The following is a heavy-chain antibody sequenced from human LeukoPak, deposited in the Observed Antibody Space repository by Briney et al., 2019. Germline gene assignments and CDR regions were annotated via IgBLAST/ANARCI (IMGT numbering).Heavy chain of an antibody. D-gene: IGHD5-24*01. CDR1: GYTFTGYY. CDR2: INPNSGGT. Sequence: ASVKVSCKASGYTFTGYYMHWVRQAPGQGLEWMGWINPNSGGTNYAQKFQGRVTMTRDTSISTAYMELSRLRSDDTAVYYCARDRRDGYNSASSYYMDVWGKGTTVTISS. V-gene: IGHV1-2*02. CDR3: ARDRRDGYNSASSYYMDV. J-gene: IGHJ6*03.